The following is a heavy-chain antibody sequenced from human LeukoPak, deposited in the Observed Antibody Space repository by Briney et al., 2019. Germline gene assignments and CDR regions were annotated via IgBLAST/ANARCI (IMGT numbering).Heavy chain of an antibody. CDR1: GYSFTSYW. Sequence: GESLKISCKGSGYSFTSYWIGWVRQMPGKGLEWMGIIYPGDSDTRYSPSFQGRVTISADKSISTAYLQWSSLKASDTAMYYCARGPYYDFWSGPDANWFDPWGQGTLVTVSS. CDR3: ARGPYYDFWSGPDANWFDP. D-gene: IGHD3-3*01. CDR2: IYPGDSDT. J-gene: IGHJ5*02. V-gene: IGHV5-51*01.